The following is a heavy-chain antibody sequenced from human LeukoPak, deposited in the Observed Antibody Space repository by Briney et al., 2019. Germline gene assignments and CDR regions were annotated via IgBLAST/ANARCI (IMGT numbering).Heavy chain of an antibody. V-gene: IGHV3-30-3*01. J-gene: IGHJ4*02. CDR1: GFTFSSYA. CDR2: ISYDGSNK. Sequence: GGSLRLSCAASGFTFSSYAMHWVRQAPGKGLEWVAVISYDGSNKYYADSVKGRFTISRDSSKNTLYLQMNSLRADDTAVYYCARERHDYGGNLDYWGQGTLVTVSS. CDR3: ARERHDYGGNLDY. D-gene: IGHD4-23*01.